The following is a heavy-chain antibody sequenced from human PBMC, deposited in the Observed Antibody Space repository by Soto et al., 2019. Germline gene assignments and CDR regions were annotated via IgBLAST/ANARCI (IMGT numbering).Heavy chain of an antibody. CDR1: GYTFTSYD. CDR3: ARSVGGSNVNFDY. D-gene: IGHD3-10*01. Sequence: QVQLVQSGAEVRTPGASVKVSCKASGYTFTSYDINWVRQATGQGPEWMGWMNPHSGNIVYVQKFQGRVTRTXNXGISTAYMELSSLRSEDTAVYYCARSVGGSNVNFDYWGQGTLVTVSS. J-gene: IGHJ4*02. V-gene: IGHV1-8*01. CDR2: MNPHSGNI.